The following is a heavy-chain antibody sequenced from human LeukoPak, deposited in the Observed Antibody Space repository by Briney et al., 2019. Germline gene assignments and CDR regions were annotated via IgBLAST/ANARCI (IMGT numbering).Heavy chain of an antibody. D-gene: IGHD6-13*01. CDR2: ISSSSSYI. CDR1: GFTISSDS. Sequence: GGSLRLSCAASGFTISSDSMNWVRQAPGKGLEWVSSISSSSSYIYYADSVKGRFTISRDNAKNSLYLQMNSLRAEDTAVYYCARCLGIPAAGDFDYWGQGTLVTVSS. J-gene: IGHJ4*02. V-gene: IGHV3-21*01. CDR3: ARCLGIPAAGDFDY.